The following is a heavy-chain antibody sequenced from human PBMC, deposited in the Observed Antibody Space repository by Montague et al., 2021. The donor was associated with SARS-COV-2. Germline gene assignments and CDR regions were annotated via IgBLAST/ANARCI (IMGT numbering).Heavy chain of an antibody. CDR1: GDSISSSSYY. D-gene: IGHD3-3*01. CDR2: IYYSGST. CDR3: ASLPRITIFGVVIHFDY. V-gene: IGHV4-39*01. J-gene: IGHJ4*02. Sequence: SETLSLTSTVSGDSISSSSYYWGWIRQPPGKGLEWIGSIYYSGSTYYXPSLKSRVTISVDTSKNQFSLKLSSVTAADTAVYYCASLPRITIFGVVIHFDYWGQGTLVTVSS.